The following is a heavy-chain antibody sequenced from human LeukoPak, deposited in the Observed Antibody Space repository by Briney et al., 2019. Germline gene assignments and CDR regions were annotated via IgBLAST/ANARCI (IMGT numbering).Heavy chain of an antibody. V-gene: IGHV4-4*07. D-gene: IGHD6-19*01. CDR2: IYPSGST. CDR3: ASVTAVGGLYFFDY. CDR1: GGSISSYY. Sequence: SETLSLTCTVSGGSISSYYWSWIRQPAGKGLEWIGRIYPSGSTIYNPSLKSRVTTSVDKSKNQFFLKLSSVTAADTALYYCASVTAVGGLYFFDYWGQGALVTV. J-gene: IGHJ4*02.